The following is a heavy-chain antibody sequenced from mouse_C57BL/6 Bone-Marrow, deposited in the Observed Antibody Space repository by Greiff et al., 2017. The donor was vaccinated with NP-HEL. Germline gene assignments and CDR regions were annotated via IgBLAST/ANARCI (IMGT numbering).Heavy chain of an antibody. D-gene: IGHD4-1*02. V-gene: IGHV7-3*01. CDR3: ASLNWDRAFAY. CDR1: GFTFTDYY. CDR2: IRNKANGYTT. J-gene: IGHJ3*01. Sequence: EVQRVESGAGLVQPGGSLSLSCAASGFTFTDYYMSWVRQPPGKALEWLGFIRNKANGYTTEYSSSVKGRFTISRDTSQSILYLQMNALRAEDSATYYCASLNWDRAFAYWGQGTLVTVSA.